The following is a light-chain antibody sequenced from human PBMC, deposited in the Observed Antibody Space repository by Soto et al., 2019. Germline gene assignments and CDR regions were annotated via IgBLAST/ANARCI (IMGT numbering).Light chain of an antibody. J-gene: IGLJ1*01. V-gene: IGLV2-14*01. CDR3: TSYTSSSTYV. CDR1: NSYVGGYSY. CDR2: EVS. Sequence: QSVLTQPSSVSGSPGHSITIACTGTNSYVGGYSYVSWYQHHPGKAPKLMIYEVSNRPSGVSNRFSGSKSGNTASLTISGLQAEDEADYYCTSYTSSSTYVFGTGTKVTVL.